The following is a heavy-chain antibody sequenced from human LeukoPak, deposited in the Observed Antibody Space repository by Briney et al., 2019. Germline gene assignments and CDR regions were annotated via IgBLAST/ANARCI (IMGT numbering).Heavy chain of an antibody. Sequence: ASVKVFCKASGYTFTSYAMNWVRQAPGQGLEWMGWINTNTGNPTYAQGFTGRFVFSLDTSVSTAYLQISSLKAEDTAVYYCARDRNDPTYYDFWSGYPNYYYYYGMDVWGQGTTVTVSS. J-gene: IGHJ6*02. CDR2: INTNTGNP. CDR1: GYTFTSYA. CDR3: ARDRNDPTYYDFWSGYPNYYYYYGMDV. V-gene: IGHV7-4-1*02. D-gene: IGHD3-3*01.